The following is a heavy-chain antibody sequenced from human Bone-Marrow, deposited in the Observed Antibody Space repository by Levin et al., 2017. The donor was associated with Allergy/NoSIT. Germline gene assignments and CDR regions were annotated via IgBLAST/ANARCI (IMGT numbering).Heavy chain of an antibody. CDR1: GFTFSNYG. Sequence: GESLKISCAASGFTFSNYGMHWVRQAPGKGLEWVAVISYDGSNKYYADSVKGRFTISRDNSKNTLYLQMNSLRPEDTAVYYCAKDGVAAAGSPPYHFDYWGQGTLVTVSS. D-gene: IGHD6-13*01. CDR2: ISYDGSNK. CDR3: AKDGVAAAGSPPYHFDY. J-gene: IGHJ4*02. V-gene: IGHV3-30*18.